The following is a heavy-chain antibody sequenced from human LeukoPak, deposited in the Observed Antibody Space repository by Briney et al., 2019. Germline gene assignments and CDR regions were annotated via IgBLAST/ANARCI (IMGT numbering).Heavy chain of an antibody. V-gene: IGHV3-7*04. J-gene: IGHJ6*03. D-gene: IGHD5-18*01. CDR1: GFTFSRYW. CDR3: ARAGMETDPLDYYYYMDV. CDR2: IKEDGSEK. Sequence: GGSLRLCCAASGFTFSRYWMTWVRQAPGKGLEWVANIKEDGSEKYYVDSVKGRFTISRDNAKNSLYLQMNSLRAEDTAVYYCARAGMETDPLDYYYYMDVWGKGTTVTVSS.